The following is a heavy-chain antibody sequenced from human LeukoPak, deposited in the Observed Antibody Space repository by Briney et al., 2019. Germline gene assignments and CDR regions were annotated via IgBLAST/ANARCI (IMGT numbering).Heavy chain of an antibody. CDR1: GYTFTSYD. CDR2: MNPNSGNT. V-gene: IGHV1-8*01. J-gene: IGHJ5*02. CDR3: AGINCSSTRCYAEDNWFDP. Sequence: ASVKVSCKASGYTFTSYDINWVRQATGQGLEWMGWMNPNSGNTGYAQKFQGRVTMTRNTSISTAYMELSSLRSEDTAVYYCAGINCSSTRCYAEDNWFDPWGQGTLVTVSS. D-gene: IGHD2-2*01.